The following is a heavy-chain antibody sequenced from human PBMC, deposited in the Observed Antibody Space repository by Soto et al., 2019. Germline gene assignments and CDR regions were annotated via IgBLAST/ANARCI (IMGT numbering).Heavy chain of an antibody. CDR3: AKENDFGVQYFDY. V-gene: IGHV3-30*18. CDR1: GFTFSTYW. CDR2: ISYDGSNK. Sequence: GGSLRLSCAASGFTFSTYWMSWVRQAPGKGLEWVAVISYDGSNKYYADSVKGRFTISRDNSKNTLYLQMNSLRAEDTAVYYCAKENDFGVQYFDYWGQGTLVTVSS. J-gene: IGHJ4*02. D-gene: IGHD3-3*01.